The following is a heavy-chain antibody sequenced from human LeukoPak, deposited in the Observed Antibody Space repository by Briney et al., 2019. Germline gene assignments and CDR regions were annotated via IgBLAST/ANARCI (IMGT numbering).Heavy chain of an antibody. V-gene: IGHV3-33*06. J-gene: IGHJ4*02. CDR1: GFTFSSYG. Sequence: GESLRLSCAASGFTFSSYGMHWVRQAPDKGLEWVTVIWYDGSNKYYADSVNGRVTISRDNSKNTLYLQMNSLRAEDTAVYYCAKDSGSSGWEDFDYWGQGTLVTVSS. CDR3: AKDSGSSGWEDFDY. CDR2: IWYDGSNK. D-gene: IGHD6-19*01.